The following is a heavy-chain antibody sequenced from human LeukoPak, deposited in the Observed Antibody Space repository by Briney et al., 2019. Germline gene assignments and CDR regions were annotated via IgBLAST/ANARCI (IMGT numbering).Heavy chain of an antibody. V-gene: IGHV4-59*08. CDR1: GGSISSYY. CDR3: ARPKSAAGTVHDLDAFDV. D-gene: IGHD6-13*01. J-gene: IGHJ3*01. Sequence: SETLSLTCSVSGGSISSYYWSWIRQPPGKGLEWIGYIYYRRNTKYNPSLRSRVTISIDTSKNQFSLKLTSVTAADTAMYYCARPKSAAGTVHDLDAFDVWGQGTMVTVSS. CDR2: IYYRRNT.